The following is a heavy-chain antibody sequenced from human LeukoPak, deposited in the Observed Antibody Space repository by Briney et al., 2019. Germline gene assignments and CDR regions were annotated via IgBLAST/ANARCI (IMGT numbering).Heavy chain of an antibody. CDR2: IRGSGSST. V-gene: IGHV3-23*01. CDR3: AKWWRSYRSFGY. J-gene: IGHJ4*02. D-gene: IGHD1-26*01. Sequence: GGSLRLFCAACGFTFSNYPMIGVRRAPGAGLEWVSSIRGSGSSTYYPDSVRGRFTISKDNSKNTLHLQMNSLRAEDTAVYYCAKWWRSYRSFGYWGQGTLVTVSS. CDR1: GFTFSNYP.